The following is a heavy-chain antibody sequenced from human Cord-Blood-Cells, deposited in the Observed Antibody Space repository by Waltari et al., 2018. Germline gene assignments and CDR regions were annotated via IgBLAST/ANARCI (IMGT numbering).Heavy chain of an antibody. V-gene: IGHV1-2*04. CDR2: INPNSGGT. D-gene: IGHD1-26*01. CDR1: GYTFTGHY. J-gene: IGHJ4*02. Sequence: QVQLVQSGAAVQKPGASVKVYRKASGYTFTGHYMHWVRAAPGQGLEWMGWINPNSGGTNYAQKFQGWVTMTRDTSISTAYMELSRLRSDDTAVYYCARVGEFESGSFDYWGQGTLVTVSS. CDR3: ARVGEFESGSFDY.